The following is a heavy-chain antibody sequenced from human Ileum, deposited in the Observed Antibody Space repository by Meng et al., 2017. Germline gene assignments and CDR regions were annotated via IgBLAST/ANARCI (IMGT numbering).Heavy chain of an antibody. CDR3: ARGGGRYGPDFDY. CDR1: GGFFSGYY. V-gene: IGHV4-34*01. CDR2: INHSGST. D-gene: IGHD3-16*01. Sequence: QVKLQQWVAGLLKPSATLSLTFVVYGGFFSGYYWSWLRQPPGKGLEWIGEINHSGSTNYNPSLKSRVTISVDTSKNQFSLKLSSVTAADTAVYYCARGGGRYGPDFDYWGQGTLVTVSS. J-gene: IGHJ4*02.